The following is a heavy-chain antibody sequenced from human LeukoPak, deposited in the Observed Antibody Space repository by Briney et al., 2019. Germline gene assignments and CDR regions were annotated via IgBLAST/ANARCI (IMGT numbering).Heavy chain of an antibody. D-gene: IGHD1-26*01. Sequence: SETLSLTCSVSGGSISNYYWTWIRQPPGKGLEWIGYIHQSGSSSYNPSLESRVTMSVDTSKNQFSLKLNSVTAADTAVYFCARDALSYSGSYQTNNWFDPWGQGTLVTVSS. CDR3: ARDALSYSGSYQTNNWFDP. CDR1: GGSISNYY. CDR2: IHQSGSS. V-gene: IGHV4-59*01. J-gene: IGHJ5*02.